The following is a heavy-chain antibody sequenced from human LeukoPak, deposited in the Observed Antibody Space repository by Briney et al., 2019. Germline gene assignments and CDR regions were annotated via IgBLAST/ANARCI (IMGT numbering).Heavy chain of an antibody. V-gene: IGHV4-59*01. Sequence: SETLSLTCTVSGGSISSYYWSWIRQPPGKGLEWIGYVYYSGNTNYNPSLKSRVIMSVDTSKNQFSLKLSSVTAADTDVYYCARFPNYYYYMDVWGKGTTVTVSS. CDR2: VYYSGNT. J-gene: IGHJ6*03. CDR1: GGSISSYY. CDR3: ARFPNYYYYMDV.